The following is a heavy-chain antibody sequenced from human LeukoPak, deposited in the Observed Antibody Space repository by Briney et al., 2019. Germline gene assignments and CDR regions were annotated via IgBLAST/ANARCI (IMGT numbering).Heavy chain of an antibody. CDR1: GGAFSSYT. D-gene: IGHD3-10*01. Sequence: SVKVSCKASGGAFSSYTISWVRQAPGQGLEWMGRIIPILGIANYAQKFQGRVTITADKSTSTAYMELSSLRSEDTAVYYCARDSGREPDNYWGQGTLVTVSS. J-gene: IGHJ4*02. CDR3: ARDSGREPDNY. V-gene: IGHV1-69*04. CDR2: IIPILGIA.